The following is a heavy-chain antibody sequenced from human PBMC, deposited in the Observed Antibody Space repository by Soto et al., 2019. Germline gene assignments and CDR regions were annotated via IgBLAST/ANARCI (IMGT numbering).Heavy chain of an antibody. CDR3: VRGRVMITFGVVIVIDY. V-gene: IGHV1-8*01. CDR2: INPNTGYT. J-gene: IGHJ4*02. Sequence: ASVKVSCKASGYTVTSYDINWVRQATGQGLEWMGWINPNTGYTDYAQKFQDRVTMTGNTSITTAYMELSSLRSEDTAVYYCVRGRVMITFGVVIVIDYWGQGSPVTVSS. D-gene: IGHD3-16*02. CDR1: GYTVTSYD.